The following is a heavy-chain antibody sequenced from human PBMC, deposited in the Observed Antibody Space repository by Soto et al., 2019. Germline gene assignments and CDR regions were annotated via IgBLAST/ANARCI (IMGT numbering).Heavy chain of an antibody. CDR2: INPSGGST. CDR1: GYTFTSYY. J-gene: IGHJ6*02. D-gene: IGHD2-8*01. V-gene: IGHV1-46*01. CDR3: ASHLMRGYYYYGMDV. Sequence: GASMKVSCKASGYTFTSYYMHWVRQAPGQGLEWMGIINPSGGSTSHAQKFQGRVTMTRDTSTSTVYMELSSLRSEDTAVYYCASHLMRGYYYYGMDVWGQGTTVTVSS.